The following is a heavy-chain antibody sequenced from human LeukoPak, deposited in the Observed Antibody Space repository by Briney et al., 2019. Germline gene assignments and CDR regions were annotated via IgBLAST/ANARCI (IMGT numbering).Heavy chain of an antibody. CDR2: IYCSGST. V-gene: IGHV4-59*08. J-gene: IGHJ4*02. CDR3: ARRAYGSGSFNRYYFDY. D-gene: IGHD3-10*01. CDR1: GGSISNYY. Sequence: PSETLSLPCTVSGGSISNYYWSWIRQPPGKGLEWIGYIYCSGSTNYNPSLKSRVTISVATSKNQFSLKLNSVTAADTAVYYCARRAYGSGSFNRYYFDYWGQGTLVAVSS.